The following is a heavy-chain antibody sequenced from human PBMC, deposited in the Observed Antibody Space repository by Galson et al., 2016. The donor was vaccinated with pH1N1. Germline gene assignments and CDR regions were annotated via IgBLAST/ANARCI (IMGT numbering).Heavy chain of an antibody. Sequence: QSGAEVKEPGESLTISCKGSASSFTSYWISWVRQMPGKGLEWMGRINPRDSYTDYSPSFQGHVTISTDESISTAYLKWSTLKASDTAIYYCATGPSPDYWGPGTLVTVSS. CDR3: ATGPSPDY. V-gene: IGHV5-10-1*01. J-gene: IGHJ4*02. CDR2: INPRDSYT. CDR1: ASSFTSYW.